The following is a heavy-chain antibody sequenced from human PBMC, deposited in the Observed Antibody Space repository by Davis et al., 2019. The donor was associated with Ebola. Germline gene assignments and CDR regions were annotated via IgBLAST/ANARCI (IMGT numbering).Heavy chain of an antibody. CDR2: ISGSGGTT. Sequence: GGSLRLSCAASGFTFSKYDMTWVRQAPGKGLEWVSVISGSGGTTYYADSVKGRFTISRDNAKNTLSLQMNSLRAEDTAVYYCARDLYLGSWNYYGMDVWGQGTTVTVSS. CDR1: GFTFSKYD. V-gene: IGHV3-23*01. J-gene: IGHJ6*02. CDR3: ARDLYLGSWNYYGMDV. D-gene: IGHD2-2*02.